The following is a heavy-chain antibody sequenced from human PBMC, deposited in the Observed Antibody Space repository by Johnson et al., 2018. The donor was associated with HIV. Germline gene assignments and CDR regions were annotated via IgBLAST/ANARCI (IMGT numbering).Heavy chain of an antibody. V-gene: IGHV3-30*03. J-gene: IGHJ3*02. D-gene: IGHD3-22*01. CDR2: ISYDGSNK. CDR1: GFTFSNYG. CDR3: ARGYYYDSSGSDDAFDI. Sequence: QVQVVESGGGVVQPGRSLRLSCAASGFTFSNYGMHWVRQAPGKGLEWVAVISYDGSNKYYADSVKGRFTISRDNSKNTLSQQMNSLRAEDTAVYYCARGYYYDSSGSDDAFDIWGQGTMVTVSS.